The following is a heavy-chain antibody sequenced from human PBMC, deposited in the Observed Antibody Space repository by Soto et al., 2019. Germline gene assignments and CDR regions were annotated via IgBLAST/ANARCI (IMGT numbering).Heavy chain of an antibody. CDR3: ARALRFLEWPIWYYYGMDV. CDR1: GGTFSSYA. J-gene: IGHJ6*02. CDR2: IIPIFGTA. V-gene: IGHV1-69*13. D-gene: IGHD3-3*01. Sequence: SSVKVSCKASGGTFSSYAISWVRQAPGQGLEWMGGIIPIFGTANYAQKFQGRVTITADESTSTAYMELSSLRSEDTAVYYCARALRFLEWPIWYYYGMDVWGQGTTVTV.